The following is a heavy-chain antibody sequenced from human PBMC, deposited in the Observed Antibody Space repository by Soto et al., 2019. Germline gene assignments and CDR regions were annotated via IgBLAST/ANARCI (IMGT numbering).Heavy chain of an antibody. D-gene: IGHD5-12*01. CDR3: ARAHSGYDFPVHFDY. CDR1: GGSIISYY. J-gene: IGHJ4*02. Sequence: PSETLSLTCTVSGGSIISYYWSWIRQPTGKGLEWIGYIYYSGSTNYNPSLKSRVTISVDTSKNQFSLKLSSVTAADTAVYYCARAHSGYDFPVHFDYWGQGTLVTVSS. V-gene: IGHV4-59*01. CDR2: IYYSGST.